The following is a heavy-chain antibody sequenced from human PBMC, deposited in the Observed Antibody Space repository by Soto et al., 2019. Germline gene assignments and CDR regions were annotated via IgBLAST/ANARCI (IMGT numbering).Heavy chain of an antibody. J-gene: IGHJ4*02. CDR1: GFTFSDYG. D-gene: IGHD1-26*01. V-gene: IGHV3-30*18. CDR3: AKALRGGSYYVPDD. Sequence: QVQLLDSGGGVVQPGRSLRLTCVASGFTFSDYGMHWVRQAPGKGLEWVAVISNDGSEKYYADSLKDRFTISRDNSVNTLYLEVNSLTTEDTAVYYCAKALRGGSYYVPDDWGQGTLVTVSS. CDR2: ISNDGSEK.